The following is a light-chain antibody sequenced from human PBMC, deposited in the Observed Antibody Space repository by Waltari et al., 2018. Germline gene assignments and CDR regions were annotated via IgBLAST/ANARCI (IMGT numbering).Light chain of an antibody. CDR1: NSDIGTYNY. V-gene: IGLV2-8*01. CDR2: EVN. CDR3: SSYAGSNTLV. Sequence: QSALTQPPSASGSPGQSVTISCSGTNSDIGTYNYVSWFQQHPGRAPKLLIYEVNKRPAGVPDRFSGSKSDHRASLTVAGLQADDEAVYHCSSYAGSNTLVFGGGTKLTVL. J-gene: IGLJ2*01.